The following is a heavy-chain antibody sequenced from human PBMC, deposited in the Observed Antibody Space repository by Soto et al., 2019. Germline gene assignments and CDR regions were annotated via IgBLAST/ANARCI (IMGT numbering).Heavy chain of an antibody. J-gene: IGHJ4*02. D-gene: IGHD3-3*01. CDR2: MSPKSGGT. CDR1: GYTFTGYY. CDR3: ARDLDGDDYFDY. V-gene: IGHV1-2*02. Sequence: SVKVSCKASGYTFTGYYMHWVRQAPGQGLEWMRWMSPKSGGTSIAQKFQGRVTMTRDTSISTAYMEVSRLRSDDTAVYYCARDLDGDDYFDYWGQGTLVTVSS.